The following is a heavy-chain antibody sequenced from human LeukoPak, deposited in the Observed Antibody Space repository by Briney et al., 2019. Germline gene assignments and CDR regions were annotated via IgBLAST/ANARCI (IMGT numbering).Heavy chain of an antibody. D-gene: IGHD5-18*01. CDR3: ARAGYSYGYDY. J-gene: IGHJ4*02. V-gene: IGHV3-7*04. CDR2: IKQDGNQK. CDR1: GFTFSSYW. Sequence: GGSLRLSCAASGFTFSSYWMSWVRQAPGKGREWVANIKQDGNQKYYVDSVKGRFTISRDNAENSLYLQMNSLSSEDTAVYYCARAGYSYGYDYWGQGTLLTVSS.